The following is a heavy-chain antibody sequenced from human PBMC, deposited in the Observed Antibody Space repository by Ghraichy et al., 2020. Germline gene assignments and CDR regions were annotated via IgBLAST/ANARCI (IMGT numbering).Heavy chain of an antibody. CDR3: ARYNKIIVGATSHLRGYYYYGMDV. D-gene: IGHD1-26*01. Sequence: SETLSLTCTVSGGSISSGGYYWSWIRQHPGKGLEWIGYIYYSGSTYYNPSLKSRVTISVDTSKNQFSLKLSSVTAADTAVYYCARYNKIIVGATSHLRGYYYYGMDVWGQGTTVTVSS. J-gene: IGHJ6*02. V-gene: IGHV4-31*03. CDR1: GGSISSGGYY. CDR2: IYYSGST.